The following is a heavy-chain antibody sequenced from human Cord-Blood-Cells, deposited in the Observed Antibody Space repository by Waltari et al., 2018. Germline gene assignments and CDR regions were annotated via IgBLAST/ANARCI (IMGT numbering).Heavy chain of an antibody. J-gene: IGHJ3*02. CDR3: ARDHSSSWYDAFDI. V-gene: IGHV3-33*01. Sequence: QVQLVESGGGVVQPGRSLRLSCAASGFTFSSYGMHWVRQAPGKGLEWVAVIGYDGSNKYYADSVKGRFTISRDNSKNTLYLQMNSLRAEDTAVYYCARDHSSSWYDAFDIWGQGTMVTVSS. D-gene: IGHD6-13*01. CDR2: IGYDGSNK. CDR1: GFTFSSYG.